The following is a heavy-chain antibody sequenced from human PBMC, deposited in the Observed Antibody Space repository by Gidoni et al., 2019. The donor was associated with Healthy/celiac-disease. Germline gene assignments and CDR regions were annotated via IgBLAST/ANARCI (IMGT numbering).Heavy chain of an antibody. CDR3: TTDILTGYYTNKRTDY. J-gene: IGHJ4*02. Sequence: EVQLVQSGGGLVQPGGSLILACAASGFTFGDGGVHWVRQAPGKGLEWVGRNKSKTDGGTTYYAAHVKGRFTISRDDSKHTLYLQMNSLKTEDTAVYYCTTDILTGYYTNKRTDYWGQGTLVTVSS. CDR2: NKSKTDGGTT. CDR1: GFTFGDGG. V-gene: IGHV3-15*07. D-gene: IGHD3-9*01.